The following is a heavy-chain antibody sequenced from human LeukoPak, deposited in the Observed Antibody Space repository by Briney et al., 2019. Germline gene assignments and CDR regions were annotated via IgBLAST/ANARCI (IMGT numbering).Heavy chain of an antibody. CDR1: GGTFSSYA. V-gene: IGHV1-69*05. Sequence: SSVKVSCKASGGTFSSYAISWVRQAPGQGLEWMGGIIPIFGTANYAQKFQGRVTITTDESTSTAYMELSSLRSEDTAVYYCASDTAGYCSGGSCYPYYWGQGTLVTVSS. J-gene: IGHJ4*02. CDR3: ASDTAGYCSGGSCYPYY. D-gene: IGHD2-15*01. CDR2: IIPIFGTA.